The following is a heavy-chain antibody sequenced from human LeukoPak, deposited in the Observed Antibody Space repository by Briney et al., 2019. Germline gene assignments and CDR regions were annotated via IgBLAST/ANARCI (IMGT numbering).Heavy chain of an antibody. Sequence: PGGSLRLSCAASGFSVSTTYMSWVRRAPEKGLEWVSVIYGGGNTYYADFVQDRFTISRDNSKNTLYLQMNSLRGEDAAVYYCARGPYDGDYLDNWGQGTLVTVSS. J-gene: IGHJ4*02. D-gene: IGHD4-17*01. V-gene: IGHV3-66*01. CDR2: IYGGGNT. CDR1: GFSVSTTY. CDR3: ARGPYDGDYLDN.